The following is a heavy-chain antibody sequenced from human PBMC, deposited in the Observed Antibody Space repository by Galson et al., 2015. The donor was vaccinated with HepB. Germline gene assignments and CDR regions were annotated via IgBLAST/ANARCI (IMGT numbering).Heavy chain of an antibody. D-gene: IGHD3-22*01. J-gene: IGHJ4*02. CDR3: ARDMSVVVVLYYFDY. CDR2: ISYDGSNK. CDR1: GFTFSSYA. V-gene: IGHV3-30*04. Sequence: SLRLSCAASGFTFSSYAMYWVRQAPGKGLEWVAVISYDGSNKYYADSVKGRFTISRDNSKNTLYLQMNSLRAEDTAVYYCARDMSVVVVLYYFDYWGQGTLVTVSS.